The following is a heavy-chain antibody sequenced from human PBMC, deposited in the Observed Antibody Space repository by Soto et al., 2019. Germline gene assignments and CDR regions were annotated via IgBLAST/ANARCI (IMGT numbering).Heavy chain of an antibody. V-gene: IGHV4-30-4*01. J-gene: IGHJ1*01. CDR1: GGSISSGDYY. Sequence: SETLSLTCTVSGGSISSGDYYWSWIRQPPGKGLEWIGYIYYSGSTYYNPSLKSRVTISVDTSKNQFSLKLSSVTAADTAVYYCARVYCSGGSCYSGYFQHWGQGTLVTVSS. CDR3: ARVYCSGGSCYSGYFQH. D-gene: IGHD2-15*01. CDR2: IYYSGST.